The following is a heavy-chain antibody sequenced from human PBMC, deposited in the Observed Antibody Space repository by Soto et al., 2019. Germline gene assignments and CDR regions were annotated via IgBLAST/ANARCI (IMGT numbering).Heavy chain of an antibody. CDR2: IYYSGTT. V-gene: IGHV4-59*08. CDR1: GGSISSYY. D-gene: IGHD3-3*01. Sequence: PSETLSLTCTVSGGSISSYYWSWIRQPPGKGLEWIGYIYYSGTTNYNPSLKSRVTISVDTSKNQLSLKLNSVTAADTAMYYCARQSERYFFDYWGQGALVTVSS. CDR3: ARQSERYFFDY. J-gene: IGHJ4*02.